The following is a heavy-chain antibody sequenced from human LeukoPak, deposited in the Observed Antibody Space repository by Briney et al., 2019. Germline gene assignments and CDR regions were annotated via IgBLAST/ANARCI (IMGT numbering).Heavy chain of an antibody. CDR3: GRETIAATGTSVFFDY. CDR2: IYHSGST. CDR1: GASVSGSGYY. V-gene: IGHV4-61*08. D-gene: IGHD6-13*01. Sequence: SETLSHTCTVSGASVSGSGYYWSWIRQPPGKGLEWIGYIYHSGSTNYNPSLKSRVTISVDTSKNQFSLKLTSMTAADTAVYYCGRETIAATGTSVFFDYWGQGTLVTVSS. J-gene: IGHJ4*02.